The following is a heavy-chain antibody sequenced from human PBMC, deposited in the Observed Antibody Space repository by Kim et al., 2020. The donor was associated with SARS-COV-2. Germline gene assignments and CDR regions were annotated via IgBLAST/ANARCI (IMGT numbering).Heavy chain of an antibody. CDR2: ISFSGST. V-gene: IGHV4-59*08. CDR1: GASISSYY. D-gene: IGHD6-19*01. J-gene: IGHJ6*03. CDR3: ARLAEAGSYDYYYHYMDV. Sequence: SETLSLTCTVSGASISSYYWSWIRQSPGKGLEWIGYISFSGSTNINPPLKSRVSISVDTSKKQVSLRLRSVTAADTAVYYCARLAEAGSYDYYYHYMDV.